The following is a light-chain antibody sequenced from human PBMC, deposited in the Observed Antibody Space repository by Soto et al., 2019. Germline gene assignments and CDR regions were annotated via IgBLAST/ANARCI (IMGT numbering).Light chain of an antibody. V-gene: IGKV1-39*01. CDR3: QQSYSTPIT. J-gene: IGKJ5*01. CDR1: QRISTF. CDR2: AAS. Sequence: DIQMTQSPSSLSASVGDRVTITCRATQRISTFLNWYQQRPGKAPNLLIYAASSLQSGVPSRFSGSGSGTDFTLTISSLHPEDFATYYCQQSYSTPITFGQGTRVEIK.